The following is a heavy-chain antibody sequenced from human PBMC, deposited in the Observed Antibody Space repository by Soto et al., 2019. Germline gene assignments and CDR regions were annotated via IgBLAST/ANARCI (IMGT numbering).Heavy chain of an antibody. Sequence: GGSLRLSCAASGFTFSSYGMHWVRQAPGKGLEWVAVIWYDGSNKYYADPVKGRFTISRDNSKNTLYLQMNSLRAEDTAVYYCARGANVDTAMVGSYWGQGTLVTVS. J-gene: IGHJ4*02. CDR2: IWYDGSNK. CDR3: ARGANVDTAMVGSY. CDR1: GFTFSSYG. V-gene: IGHV3-33*01. D-gene: IGHD5-18*01.